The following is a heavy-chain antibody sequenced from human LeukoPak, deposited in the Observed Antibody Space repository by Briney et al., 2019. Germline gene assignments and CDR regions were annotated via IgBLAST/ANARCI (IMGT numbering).Heavy chain of an antibody. Sequence: PGGSLGLSCAASGFTFSSYAMSWVRQAPGKGLEWVSAISGSGGSTYYADSVKGRFTISRDNSKNTLYLQMNSLRAEDTAVYYCAKPDCSSTSCYPQIYYYYYYMDVWGKGTTVTVSS. CDR1: GFTFSSYA. D-gene: IGHD2-2*01. J-gene: IGHJ6*03. CDR2: ISGSGGST. V-gene: IGHV3-23*01. CDR3: AKPDCSSTSCYPQIYYYYYYMDV.